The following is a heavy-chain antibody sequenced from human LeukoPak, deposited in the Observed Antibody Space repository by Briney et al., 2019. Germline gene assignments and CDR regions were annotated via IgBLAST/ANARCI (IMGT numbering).Heavy chain of an antibody. CDR2: TNRDGSRE. CDR3: ATTVAGHPDDYFDF. Sequence: GGSLRLSCAASEFSFSNFWMSWVRQAPGKGLERVAHTNRDGSREYYVDSVKGRFTISRDNAKNSLFLQLNNLRGEDTAVYYCATTVAGHPDDYFDFWGQGTLVTVSS. V-gene: IGHV3-7*01. D-gene: IGHD6-19*01. CDR1: EFSFSNFW. J-gene: IGHJ4*02.